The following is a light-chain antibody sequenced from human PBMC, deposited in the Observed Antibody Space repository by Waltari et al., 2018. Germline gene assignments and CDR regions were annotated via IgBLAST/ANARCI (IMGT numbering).Light chain of an antibody. CDR2: SNG. CDR1: NSNIGSST. Sequence: QSVVTQSPSASGAPGQRVTISCSGSNSNIGSSTVNWYQKVPGTAPRLLIYSNGKRPSGVPDRFSASKSGTAASLAISGLQSEDEADYYCATWDARLTAVVFGGGTKVTVL. CDR3: ATWDARLTAVV. V-gene: IGLV1-44*01. J-gene: IGLJ2*01.